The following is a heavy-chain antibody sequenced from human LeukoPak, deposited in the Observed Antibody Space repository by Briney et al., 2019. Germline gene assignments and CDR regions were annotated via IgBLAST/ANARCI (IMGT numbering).Heavy chain of an antibody. J-gene: IGHJ3*02. Sequence: ASVKVSCKASGYTFTSYGISWVRQAPGQGLEWMGWISAYNGNTNYAQKLQGRVTMTTDTSTSTAYMELRSLRPDDTAVYYCARELYSYGQLDAFDIWGQGTMVTVSS. D-gene: IGHD5-18*01. V-gene: IGHV1-18*01. CDR3: ARELYSYGQLDAFDI. CDR1: GYTFTSYG. CDR2: ISAYNGNT.